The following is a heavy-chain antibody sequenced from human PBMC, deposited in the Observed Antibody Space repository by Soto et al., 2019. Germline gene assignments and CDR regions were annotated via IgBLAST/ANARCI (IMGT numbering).Heavy chain of an antibody. V-gene: IGHV4-38-2*01. Sequence: ASETLSLTCAVSGYSISSGYYWGWIRQPPGKGLEWIGSIYHSGSTYYNPSLKSRVTISVDTSKNQFSLKLSSVTAADTAVYYCARGTPTNFDYWGQGTLVTV. CDR3: ARGTPTNFDY. CDR2: IYHSGST. CDR1: GYSISSGYY. J-gene: IGHJ4*02. D-gene: IGHD1-1*01.